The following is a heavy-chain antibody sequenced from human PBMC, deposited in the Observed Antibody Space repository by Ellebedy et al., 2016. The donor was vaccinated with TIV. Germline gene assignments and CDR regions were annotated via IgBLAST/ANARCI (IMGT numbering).Heavy chain of an antibody. CDR1: GGSISSYY. V-gene: IGHV4-59*01. CDR3: ARGSGIAAAGPLSNDY. CDR2: IYYSGST. D-gene: IGHD6-13*01. J-gene: IGHJ4*02. Sequence: GSLRLSXTVSGGSISSYYWSWIRQPPGKGLEWIGYIYYSGSTNYNPSLKSRVTISVDTSKNQFSLKLSSVTAADTAVYYCARGSGIAAAGPLSNDYWGQGTLVTVSS.